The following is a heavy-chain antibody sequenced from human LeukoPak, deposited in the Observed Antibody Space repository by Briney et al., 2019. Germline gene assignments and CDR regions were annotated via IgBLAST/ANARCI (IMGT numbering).Heavy chain of an antibody. CDR1: GFTFSSYS. D-gene: IGHD1-26*01. CDR3: ARGLGATDFDY. J-gene: IGHJ4*02. CDR2: ISGSSYYI. V-gene: IGHV3-21*01. Sequence: GGSLRLSCVASGFTFSSYSMNWVRQAPGKGVEWVSSISGSSYYIYFTDSVKGRFTISRDNAKNSLYLQMNSLRAEDTAVYYCARGLGATDFDYWGQGALVTVSS.